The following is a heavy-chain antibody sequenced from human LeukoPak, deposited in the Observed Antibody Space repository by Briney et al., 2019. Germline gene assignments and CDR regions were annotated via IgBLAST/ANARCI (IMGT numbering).Heavy chain of an antibody. D-gene: IGHD1-14*01. CDR1: GGSFSGYY. J-gene: IGHJ4*02. V-gene: IGHV4-34*01. CDR2: INHSGST. CDR3: ARPRTGGRHPFDY. Sequence: NSSETLSLTCAVYGGSFSGYYWTWIRQPPGKGLEWIGEINHSGSTNYNPSLKSRVTISVDTSKNQFSLKLSSVTAADTAVYYCARPRTGGRHPFDYWGQGTLVTVSS.